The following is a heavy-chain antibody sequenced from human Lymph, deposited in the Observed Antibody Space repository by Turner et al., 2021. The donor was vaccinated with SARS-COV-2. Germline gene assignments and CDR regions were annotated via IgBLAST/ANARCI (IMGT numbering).Heavy chain of an antibody. CDR2: ISYDGSNK. J-gene: IGHJ4*02. D-gene: IGHD3-10*01. CDR1: GFTFNNYP. CDR3: ARDSSGSGTLDY. Sequence: QVQLVESGGGVVQPGRSLRLSCAASGFTFNNYPRHWVRQAPGKGLEWVAVISYDGSNKYYADSVKGRFTISRDNSKNTLYLQMNSLRAEDTAVYYCARDSSGSGTLDYWGQGTLVTVSS. V-gene: IGHV3-30-3*01.